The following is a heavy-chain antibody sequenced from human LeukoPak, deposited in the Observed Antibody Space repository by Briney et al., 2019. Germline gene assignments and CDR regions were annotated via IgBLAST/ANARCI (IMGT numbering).Heavy chain of an antibody. CDR3: ARDPHGELRYYFDY. V-gene: IGHV1-18*01. J-gene: IGHJ4*02. CDR1: GGTFSSYA. CDR2: ISAYNGNT. Sequence: EASVTVSCKASGGTFSSYAISWVRQAPGQGLEGMGWISAYNGNTNYAQKLQGRVTMTTDTSTSTAYMELRSLRSGDTAVYYCARDPHGELRYYFDYWGQGTLVTVSS. D-gene: IGHD3-10*01.